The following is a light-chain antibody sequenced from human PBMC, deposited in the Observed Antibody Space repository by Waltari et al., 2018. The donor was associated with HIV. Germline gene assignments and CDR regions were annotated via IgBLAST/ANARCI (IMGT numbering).Light chain of an antibody. CDR1: SSNIGSNI. J-gene: IGLJ3*02. V-gene: IGLV1-44*01. CDR3: AAWDDSLNAWV. CDR2: SNN. Sequence: QSVLTQPPSASGTPGQRVSISCSGSSSNIGSNIVNWYQQLPGTATKLLIYSNNQRPSGVPDRFSGSNSGTSASLAISGLQSEDEADYYCAAWDDSLNAWVFGGGTKLTVL.